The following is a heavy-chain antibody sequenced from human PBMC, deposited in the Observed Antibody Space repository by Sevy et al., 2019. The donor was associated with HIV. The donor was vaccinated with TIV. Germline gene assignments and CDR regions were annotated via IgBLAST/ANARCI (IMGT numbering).Heavy chain of an antibody. Sequence: SETLSLTCTVSGGSISSYYWSWIRQPPGKGLEWIGYIYYSGSTNYNPSLKSRVTISVDTSKNQFSLKLSSVTAADTAVYYCARSSRLAIRFGEEDWFDPWGQGTLVTVSS. CDR2: IYYSGST. V-gene: IGHV4-59*01. CDR1: GGSISSYY. CDR3: ARSSRLAIRFGEEDWFDP. D-gene: IGHD3-10*01. J-gene: IGHJ5*02.